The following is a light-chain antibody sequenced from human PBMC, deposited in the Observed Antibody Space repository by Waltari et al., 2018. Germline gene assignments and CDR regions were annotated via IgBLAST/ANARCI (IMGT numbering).Light chain of an antibody. V-gene: IGKV3-11*01. Sequence: EIVLTHSPATLSLSPGERSTFSCRASQSVNRYLAWYQQKPGQAPRLLNYDATNRATGIPARFSGSGSGKDFTLTISSLEPEDFAVYYCQQRSSWLTFGGGTKVEIK. CDR3: QQRSSWLT. CDR1: QSVNRY. J-gene: IGKJ4*01. CDR2: DAT.